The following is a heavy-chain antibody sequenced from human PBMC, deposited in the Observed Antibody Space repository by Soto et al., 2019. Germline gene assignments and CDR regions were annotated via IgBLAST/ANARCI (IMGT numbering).Heavy chain of an antibody. D-gene: IGHD2-15*01. CDR3: ARDYGGSSGWFDP. CDR1: GGSISSSSYY. J-gene: IGHJ5*02. Sequence: QLRLQESGPGLVKPSETLSLTCTVSGGSISSSSYYWGWIRQPPGKVLEGIGSIYYSGSTHYNPSLKSRVTISVDTSKNQFSLKMRSVTAADTAVYFCARDYGGSSGWFDPWGQGTLVTVSS. CDR2: IYYSGST. V-gene: IGHV4-39*02.